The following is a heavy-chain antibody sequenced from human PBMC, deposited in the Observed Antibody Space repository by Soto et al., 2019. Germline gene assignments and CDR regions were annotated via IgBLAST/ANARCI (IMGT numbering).Heavy chain of an antibody. CDR1: GFSLSTSGVG. Sequence: QITLKESGPTLVKPTQTLTLTCTFSGFSLSTSGVGVGWIRQPPGKALEWLALIYWDDDKRYSPALKSRLTTTKDPPKNQVDLTITNMDPVDTATYYCAHVFPGAVDYWGQGTLVTVSS. V-gene: IGHV2-5*02. CDR3: AHVFPGAVDY. J-gene: IGHJ4*02. CDR2: IYWDDDK. D-gene: IGHD2-21*01.